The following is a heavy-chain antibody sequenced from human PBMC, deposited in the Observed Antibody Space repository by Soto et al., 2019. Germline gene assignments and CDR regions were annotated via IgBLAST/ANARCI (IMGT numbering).Heavy chain of an antibody. Sequence: QLQLQESGPGLVKPSETLSLTCTVSGGSISSSSYCWGWSRKPPGKGQEGIGSIYDSGSTYYNPSLKSRVTISVDTYKNQSSLKLSSATAADTAVYYCARRGSVYIVVEPAPYYMDVGGKGTTVTVSS. CDR3: ARRGSVYIVVEPAPYYMDV. V-gene: IGHV4-39*01. CDR1: GGSISSSSYC. D-gene: IGHD2-2*01. CDR2: IYDSGST. J-gene: IGHJ6*03.